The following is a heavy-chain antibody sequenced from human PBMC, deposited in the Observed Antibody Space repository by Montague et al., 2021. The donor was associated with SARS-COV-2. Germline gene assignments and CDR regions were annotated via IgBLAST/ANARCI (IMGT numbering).Heavy chain of an antibody. D-gene: IGHD3-3*01. CDR1: GFTFSSYA. J-gene: IGHJ4*02. CDR3: AEDRRDFWLNSYSALQAYYFDY. V-gene: IGHV3-23*01. CDR2: ISGSGGST. Sequence: SLSLSFSASGFTFSSYAMSWARQAPGKGLEWVSAISGSGGSTYYADSVKGRFTISGDNSKNTLYLQMNSLRAEDTAVYYCAEDRRDFWLNSYSALQAYYFDYWGQGTLVTVSS.